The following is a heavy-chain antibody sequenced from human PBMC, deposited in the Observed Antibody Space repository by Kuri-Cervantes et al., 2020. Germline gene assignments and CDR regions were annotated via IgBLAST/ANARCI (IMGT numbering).Heavy chain of an antibody. CDR1: GFTFDDYA. Sequence: GESLKISCAASGFTFDDYAMHWVRQAPGKGLEWVSAISGSGGSTYYADSVKGRFTISRDNSKNTLYLQMNSLRAEDTAVYYCAKDLDIVATATFDYWGQGTLVTVSS. J-gene: IGHJ4*02. D-gene: IGHD5-12*01. CDR2: ISGSGGST. CDR3: AKDLDIVATATFDY. V-gene: IGHV3-23*01.